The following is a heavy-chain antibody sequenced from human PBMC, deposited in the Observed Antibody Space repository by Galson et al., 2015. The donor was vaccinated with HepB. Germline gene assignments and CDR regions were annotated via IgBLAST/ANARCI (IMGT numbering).Heavy chain of an antibody. V-gene: IGHV3-21*01. J-gene: IGHJ4*02. CDR3: ARGPFSLGYCSGDSCYTGHFDY. CDR1: GFTFSSYS. D-gene: IGHD2-15*01. Sequence: SLRLSCAASGFTFSSYSMNWVRQAPGEGLEWVSSITASSSDIYYADSVKGRFTISRDNAKNSLYLQMNSLRAEDTAVYYCARGPFSLGYCSGDSCYTGHFDYWGQGTLVTVSS. CDR2: ITASSSDI.